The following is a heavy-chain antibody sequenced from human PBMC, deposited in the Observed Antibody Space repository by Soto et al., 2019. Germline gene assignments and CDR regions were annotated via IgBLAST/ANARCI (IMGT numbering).Heavy chain of an antibody. CDR3: ARGRRGFGYSYGWGDYYGMDV. CDR2: INHSGST. Sequence: SETLSLTCAVYGGSFSGYYWSWIRQPPGKGLEWIGEINHSGSTNYNPSLKSRVTISVDTSKNQFSLKLSSVTAADTAVYYCARGRRGFGYSYGWGDYYGMDVWGQGTTVTVSS. CDR1: GGSFSGYY. V-gene: IGHV4-34*01. J-gene: IGHJ6*02. D-gene: IGHD5-18*01.